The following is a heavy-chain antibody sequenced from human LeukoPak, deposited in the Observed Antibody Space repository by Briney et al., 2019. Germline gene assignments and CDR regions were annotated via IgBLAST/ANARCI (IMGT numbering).Heavy chain of an antibody. V-gene: IGHV3-30*18. CDR3: AKGTSSLNYDAFDI. D-gene: IGHD6-19*01. CDR2: ISYDGSVK. Sequence: PGGSLRLSCAASGFTFTDCGMHWVRQAPGKGLEWVAVISYDGSVKDYADSVKGRFTISRDNSKNTVYLQMNSLRDDDTAVYYCAKGTSSLNYDAFDIWGQGTLVTVSS. CDR1: GFTFTDCG. J-gene: IGHJ3*02.